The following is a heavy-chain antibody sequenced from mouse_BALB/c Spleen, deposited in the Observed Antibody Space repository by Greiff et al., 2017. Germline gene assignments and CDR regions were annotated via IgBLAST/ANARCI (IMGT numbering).Heavy chain of an antibody. J-gene: IGHJ4*01. V-gene: IGHV5-17*02. CDR3: ARGGNGPDY. CDR1: GFTFSSFG. Sequence: EVHLVESGGGLVQPGGSRKLSCAASGFTFSSFGMHWVRQAPEKGLEWVAYISSGSSTIYYADTVKGRFTISRDNPKNTLFLQMTSLRSEDTAMYYCARGGNGPDYWGQGTSVTVSS. CDR2: ISSGSSTI.